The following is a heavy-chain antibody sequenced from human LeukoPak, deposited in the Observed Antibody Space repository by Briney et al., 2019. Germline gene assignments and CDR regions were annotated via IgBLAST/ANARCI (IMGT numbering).Heavy chain of an antibody. CDR2: ISSSSSYI. J-gene: IGHJ3*02. CDR3: ARTTRGNFDAFDI. Sequence: PGRSVRLSCAASGFTFSSYGMHWVRQAPGKGLEWVSSISSSSSYIYYADSVKGRFTISRDNAKNSLYLQMNSLRAEDTAVYYCARTTRGNFDAFDIWGQGTMVTVSS. CDR1: GFTFSSYG. D-gene: IGHD1-7*01. V-gene: IGHV3-21*01.